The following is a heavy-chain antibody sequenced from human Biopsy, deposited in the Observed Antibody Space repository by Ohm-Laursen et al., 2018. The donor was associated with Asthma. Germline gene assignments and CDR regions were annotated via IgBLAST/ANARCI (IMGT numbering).Heavy chain of an antibody. CDR2: IKHDGTEK. CDR3: ARGYSGSDRIVYYYSGLEV. CDR1: GFTFGDYW. D-gene: IGHD5-12*01. V-gene: IGHV3-7*03. J-gene: IGHJ6*02. Sequence: SLRLSCSASGFTFGDYWMSWVRQVPGKGLEWVANIKHDGTEKNHVDSLKGRFTISRDNAKNSLYLQMNSLRAEDTAVYYCARGYSGSDRIVYYYSGLEVWGQGTTVTVSS.